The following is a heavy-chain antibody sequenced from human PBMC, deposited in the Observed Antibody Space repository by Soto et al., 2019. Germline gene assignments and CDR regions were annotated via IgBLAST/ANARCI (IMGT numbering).Heavy chain of an antibody. CDR1: GDSVTTYGYF. V-gene: IGHV4-61*03. Sequence: QVELQASGPGLVKSSGTLSLTCGVSGDSVTTYGYFWTWVRQPPGGGLEWIGHVSSTGSINYNPSLKSRVVISADSSKNHFSLNLRSVTAADTAVYYCARGTGFHCPGDTCYSRAAPWFDPWGQGTLVTVSS. CDR2: VSSTGSI. J-gene: IGHJ5*02. D-gene: IGHD2-21*01. CDR3: ARGTGFHCPGDTCYSRAAPWFDP.